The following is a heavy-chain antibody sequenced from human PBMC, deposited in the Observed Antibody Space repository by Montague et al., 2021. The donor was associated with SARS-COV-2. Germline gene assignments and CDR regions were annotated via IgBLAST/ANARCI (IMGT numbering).Heavy chain of an antibody. V-gene: IGHV4-34*01. CDR1: GGTFSTYS. Sequence: SETLSLTCAVHGGTFSTYSWNWIRQPPGKGLEWIGETHHGGSTNYKPSLKSRVTISADKSKNQFSLRLTSVAAADTAVYYCARLGDGVVPSPILGVGPYYSYYYMDVWGKGTTVTVAS. CDR2: THHGGST. D-gene: IGHD3-10*01. J-gene: IGHJ6*03. CDR3: ARLGDGVVPSPILGVGPYYSYYYMDV.